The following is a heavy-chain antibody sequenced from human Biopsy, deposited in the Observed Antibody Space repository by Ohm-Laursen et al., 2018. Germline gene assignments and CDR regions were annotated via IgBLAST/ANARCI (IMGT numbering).Heavy chain of an antibody. CDR1: GGSFSTYT. Sequence: ASVKVSCKASGGSFSTYTISWVRQAPGQGLEWMGWISAYNGNRNYAQKFQGRVTMTTDTSTSTAYMELRSLRSDDTAVYFCAREEDNSGYDYYGMDVWGQGTTVTVSS. D-gene: IGHD3-22*01. V-gene: IGHV1-18*01. CDR3: AREEDNSGYDYYGMDV. CDR2: ISAYNGNR. J-gene: IGHJ6*02.